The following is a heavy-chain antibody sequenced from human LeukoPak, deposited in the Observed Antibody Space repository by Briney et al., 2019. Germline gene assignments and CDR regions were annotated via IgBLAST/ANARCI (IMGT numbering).Heavy chain of an antibody. Sequence: ASVKVSCKASGYTFTGYYMHWVRQAPGQGLEWMGWINPNSGGTNYAQKFQGRVTMTRDTSISTAYMELSRLRSDDTAVYYRARESRASMVRGVIIKGPLGYWGQGTLVTVSS. V-gene: IGHV1-2*02. CDR3: ARESRASMVRGVIIKGPLGY. CDR2: INPNSGGT. J-gene: IGHJ4*02. D-gene: IGHD3-10*01. CDR1: GYTFTGYY.